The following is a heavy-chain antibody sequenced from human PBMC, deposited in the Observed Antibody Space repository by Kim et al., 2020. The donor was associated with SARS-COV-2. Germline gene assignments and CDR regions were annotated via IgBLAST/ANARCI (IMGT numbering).Heavy chain of an antibody. CDR1: GYTFTSYA. V-gene: IGHV7-4-1*02. D-gene: IGHD3-22*01. J-gene: IGHJ6*02. Sequence: ASVKVSCKASGYTFTSYAMNWVRQARGQGLEWMGWINTNTGNPTYAQGFTGRFVFSLDTSVSTAYLQISSLKAEDTAVYYCARIRPDSSGYYYYYYGMDVWGQGTTVTVSS. CDR2: INTNTGNP. CDR3: ARIRPDSSGYYYYYYGMDV.